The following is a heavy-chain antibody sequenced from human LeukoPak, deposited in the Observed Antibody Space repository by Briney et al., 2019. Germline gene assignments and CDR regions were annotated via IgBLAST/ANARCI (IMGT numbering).Heavy chain of an antibody. CDR2: INHSGST. J-gene: IGHJ6*03. CDR1: GGSFSGYY. Sequence: SETLSLTCAVYGGSFSGYYWSWIRQPPGKGLEWIGEINHSGSTNYDPSLKSRVTISVDTSKNQFSLKLSSVTAADTAVYYCAREGYYYYYYMDVWGKGTTVTVSS. V-gene: IGHV4-34*01. CDR3: AREGYYYYYYMDV.